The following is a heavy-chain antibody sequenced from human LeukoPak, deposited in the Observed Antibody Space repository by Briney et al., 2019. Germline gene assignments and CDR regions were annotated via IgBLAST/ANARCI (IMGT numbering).Heavy chain of an antibody. CDR3: ARSLLRYYDWLSPGELLGDAFDI. CDR2: ISSSSSYI. D-gene: IGHD3-9*01. Sequence: GGSLRLSCAASGFTFSSYSMNWVRQAPGKGLEWVSSISSSSSYIYYADSVKGRFTISRDNSKNTLYLQVNSLRPEDTAVYYCARSLLRYYDWLSPGELLGDAFDIWGQGTLVTVSS. CDR1: GFTFSSYS. V-gene: IGHV3-21*01. J-gene: IGHJ3*02.